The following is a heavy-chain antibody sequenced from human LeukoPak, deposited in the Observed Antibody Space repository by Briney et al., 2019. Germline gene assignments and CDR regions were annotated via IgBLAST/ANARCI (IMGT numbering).Heavy chain of an antibody. CDR3: ARGTPGFDY. CDR1: GGSMSSKY. V-gene: IGHV4-59*01. CDR2: VYYTGGT. D-gene: IGHD1-14*01. Sequence: NPSETLSLTCTVSGGSMSSKYWSWIRQPPGKGLEWIGYVYYTGGTDYHPSLKTRTTISIDTSKSQFALKLTSVTAADTAVYYCARGTPGFDYWGQGTLVTVSS. J-gene: IGHJ4*02.